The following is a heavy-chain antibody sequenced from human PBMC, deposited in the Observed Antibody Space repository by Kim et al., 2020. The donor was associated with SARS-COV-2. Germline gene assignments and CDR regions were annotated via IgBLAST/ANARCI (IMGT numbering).Heavy chain of an antibody. Sequence: GGSLRLSCAASGFNVNRNYMTWIRQAPGKGLEYVSVIYSGGSTAYYGASVRGRFTISRDNSKNTLYLQMHSLRVEDTAVYYCATWVEMMYTYGIDVWGQGTTVTVSS. CDR3: ATWVEMMYTYGIDV. V-gene: IGHV3-66*01. D-gene: IGHD1-1*01. CDR1: GFNVNRNY. J-gene: IGHJ6*02. CDR2: IYSGGSTA.